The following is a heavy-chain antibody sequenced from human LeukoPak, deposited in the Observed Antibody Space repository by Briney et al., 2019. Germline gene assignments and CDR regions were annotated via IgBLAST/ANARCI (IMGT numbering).Heavy chain of an antibody. CDR2: ISGRGGST. D-gene: IGHD2-2*01. CDR1: GFTFSSYG. J-gene: IGHJ4*02. V-gene: IGHV3-23*01. Sequence: GGSLRLSCAASGFTFSSYGMSWVRQAPGKGLEWVSAISGRGGSTYYADSVKGRFTISRDNSKNTLYLQMNSLRAEDTAVYYCAKDRYQLLHFDYWGQGTLVTVSS. CDR3: AKDRYQLLHFDY.